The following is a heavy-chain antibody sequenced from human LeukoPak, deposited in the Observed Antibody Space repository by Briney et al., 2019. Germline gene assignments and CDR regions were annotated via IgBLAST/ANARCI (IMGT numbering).Heavy chain of an antibody. CDR3: ATARYYDILTGSYPYYFDY. CDR1: GGSISSSSYY. V-gene: IGHV4-39*01. CDR2: IYYSGST. Sequence: SETLSLTCTVSGGSISSSSYYWGWIRQPPGKGLEWIGSIYYSGSTHYNPSLKSRVTISVDTSKNQFSLKLSSVTAADTAVYYCATARYYDILTGSYPYYFDYWGQGTLVTVSS. J-gene: IGHJ4*02. D-gene: IGHD3-9*01.